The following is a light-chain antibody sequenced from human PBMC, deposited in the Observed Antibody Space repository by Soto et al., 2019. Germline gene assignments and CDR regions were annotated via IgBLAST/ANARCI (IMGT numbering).Light chain of an antibody. J-gene: IGKJ1*01. CDR3: QQYNSYWKT. CDR2: KAS. V-gene: IGKV1-5*03. CDR1: QSISSW. Sequence: DIQMTHSPSTLSASVGDRVTITCRASQSISSWLAWYQQKPGKAPKLLIYKASSLESGVPSRFSGSGSGKEFTLTISSLQPDDFATYYCQQYNSYWKTFGQGSKV.